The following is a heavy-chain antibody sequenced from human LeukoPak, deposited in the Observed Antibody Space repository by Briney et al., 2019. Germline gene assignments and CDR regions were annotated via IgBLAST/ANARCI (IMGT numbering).Heavy chain of an antibody. CDR3: ARETIEAFDV. V-gene: IGHV1-18*01. J-gene: IGHJ3*01. CDR2: ISAYNGNT. Sequence: GASVKVSCKTSGYSFSTYGISWVRQAPGQGLEWMGWISAYNGNTNYAQKFQGRVTMTTDTSTSTAHLEMRSLRPDDTAAYYCARETIEAFDVWGQGTMVTVSS. CDR1: GYSFSTYG. D-gene: IGHD4/OR15-4a*01.